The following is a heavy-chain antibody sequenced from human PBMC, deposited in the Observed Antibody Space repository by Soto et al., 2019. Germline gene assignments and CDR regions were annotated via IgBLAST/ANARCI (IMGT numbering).Heavy chain of an antibody. CDR2: IDSSGGNT. CDR1: GFIFSSYA. Sequence: GWSLRLSCAASGFIFSSYAMSWVRQAPGKGLEWVSGIDSSGGNTDYADSAKGRFTISRDNSKNTLYLQMNSLRAEDTAIYYCAKDRYFWSGYYTAFDFWGQRTLVTVSS. V-gene: IGHV3-23*01. J-gene: IGHJ4*02. D-gene: IGHD3-3*01. CDR3: AKDRYFWSGYYTAFDF.